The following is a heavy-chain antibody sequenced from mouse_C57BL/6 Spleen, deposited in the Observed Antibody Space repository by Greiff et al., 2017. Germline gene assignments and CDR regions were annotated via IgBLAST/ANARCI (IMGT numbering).Heavy chain of an antibody. D-gene: IGHD2-3*01. CDR2: ISSGSSTI. CDR3: ARFYDGYWYFDV. V-gene: IGHV5-17*01. J-gene: IGHJ1*03. Sequence: EVKLVESGGGLVKPGGSLKLSCAASGFTFSDYGMHWVRQAPEKGLEWVAYISSGSSTIYYADTVKGRFTISSDNAKNTLFLQMTSLRSEDTAMYYCARFYDGYWYFDVWGTGTTVTVSS. CDR1: GFTFSDYG.